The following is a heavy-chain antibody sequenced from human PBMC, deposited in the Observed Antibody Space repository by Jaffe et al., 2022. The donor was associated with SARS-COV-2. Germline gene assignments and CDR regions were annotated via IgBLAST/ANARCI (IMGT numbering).Heavy chain of an antibody. Sequence: QVQLVQSGAEVKKPGASVKVSCKASGYTFTSYGISWVRQAPGQGLEWMGWISAYNGNTNYAQKLQGRVTMTTDTSTSTAYMELRSLRSDDTAVYYCARDGGLEYFDWLPAVGYYYYYMDVWGKGTTVTVSS. CDR2: ISAYNGNT. CDR1: GYTFTSYG. J-gene: IGHJ6*03. V-gene: IGHV1-18*01. D-gene: IGHD3-9*01. CDR3: ARDGGLEYFDWLPAVGYYYYYMDV.